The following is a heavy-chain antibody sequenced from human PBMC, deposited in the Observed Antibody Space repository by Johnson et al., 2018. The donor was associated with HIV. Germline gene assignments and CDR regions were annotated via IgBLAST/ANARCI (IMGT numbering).Heavy chain of an antibody. V-gene: IGHV3-66*01. D-gene: IGHD3-16*01. Sequence: MLLVESGGGVVRPGDSLRLSCVASGFTFDDYGMNWVRLVPGKGLEWVSVIYSGDTTYYADSVKDRFTISRDNSKNTLYLQMNSLRAEDTAVYYCARDVKVCAFDIWGQGTMVTVSS. CDR2: IYSGDTT. CDR1: GFTFDDYG. CDR3: ARDVKVCAFDI. J-gene: IGHJ3*02.